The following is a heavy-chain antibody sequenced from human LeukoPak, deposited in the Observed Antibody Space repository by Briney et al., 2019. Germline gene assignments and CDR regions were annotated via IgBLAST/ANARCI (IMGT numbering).Heavy chain of an antibody. Sequence: GRSLRLSCAASGFTFDDYAMHWVRQAPGKGLEGGSGISWNRGSIGYADAVKGGFTISRDNAKNSLYLQMNSLSAADTALYYCAKARRGWSAFDIWGQGTMVTVSS. J-gene: IGHJ3*02. D-gene: IGHD6-19*01. CDR3: AKARRGWSAFDI. CDR1: GFTFDDYA. CDR2: ISWNRGSI. V-gene: IGHV3-9*01.